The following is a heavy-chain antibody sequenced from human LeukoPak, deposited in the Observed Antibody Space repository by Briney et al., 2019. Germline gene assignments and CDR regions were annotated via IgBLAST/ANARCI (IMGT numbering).Heavy chain of an antibody. CDR1: GFLFSSYA. J-gene: IGHJ4*02. CDR3: SGGGSIAVAGY. Sequence: PGGSLRLSCAPSGFLFSSYAIHWGRQAPGKGLEWGSRINNDVSSTHYTDSVKGRFTISRDNAKNTLYLQMNSLRAEDTAVYYCSGGGSIAVAGYWGQGTLVTVSS. D-gene: IGHD6-19*01. V-gene: IGHV3-74*01. CDR2: INNDVSST.